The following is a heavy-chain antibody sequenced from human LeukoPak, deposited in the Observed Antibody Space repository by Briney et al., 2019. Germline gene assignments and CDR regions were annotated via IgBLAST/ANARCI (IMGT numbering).Heavy chain of an antibody. D-gene: IGHD6-19*01. CDR3: SRSSIAVVWN. CDR2: INHSGST. CDR1: GGSFSGYY. J-gene: IGHJ4*02. V-gene: IGHV4-34*01. Sequence: SETLSLTCAVYGGSFSGYYWSWIRQPPGKGLEWIGEINHSGSTNYNPSLKSRVTISVDTSKNQFSLKLSSVTAADTAVYYCSRSSIAVVWNWGQGTLVTVSS.